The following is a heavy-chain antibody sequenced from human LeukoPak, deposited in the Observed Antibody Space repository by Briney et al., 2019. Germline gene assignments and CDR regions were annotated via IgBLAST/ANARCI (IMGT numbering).Heavy chain of an antibody. CDR1: GFTVSSNY. CDR2: IYSGGST. J-gene: IGHJ4*02. D-gene: IGHD5-24*01. CDR3: ARDGRDGYNRGYYFDY. Sequence: GGSLRLSCAASGFTVSSNYMSWVRQAPGKGLERVSVIYSGGSTYYADSVKGRFTISRDNSKNTLYLQMNSLRAEDTAVYYCARDGRDGYNRGYYFDYWGQGTLVTVSS. V-gene: IGHV3-66*01.